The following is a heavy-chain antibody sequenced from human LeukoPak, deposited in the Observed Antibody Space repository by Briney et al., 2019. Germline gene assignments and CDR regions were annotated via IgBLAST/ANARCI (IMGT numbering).Heavy chain of an antibody. CDR2: IYYSGST. Sequence: SETLSLTCTVSGVSISSRSYYWGWIRQPPGKELEWIGTIYYSGSTYYNPSLKSRVTISVDTSKNQFSLKLSSVTAADTAVYYCARVVPMYSSDWYNDYWGQGTLVTVSS. J-gene: IGHJ4*02. CDR3: ARVVPMYSSDWYNDY. V-gene: IGHV4-39*01. CDR1: GVSISSRSYY. D-gene: IGHD6-19*01.